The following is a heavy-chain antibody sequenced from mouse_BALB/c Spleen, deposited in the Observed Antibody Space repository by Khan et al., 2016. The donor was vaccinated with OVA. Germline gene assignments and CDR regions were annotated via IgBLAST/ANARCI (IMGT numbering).Heavy chain of an antibody. CDR3: AREWAAWFPY. CDR1: GYTFTDYY. V-gene: IGHV1-77*01. J-gene: IGHJ3*01. Sequence: QVQLQQSGAELARPGASVKLSCKASGYTFTDYYINWMRQRTGQGLEWIGEIYPGSDNIFYNEKFKGKATMTADKSYSTAYMQLSSLTSEDSAVYFCAREWAAWFPYWGQGTLVTVSA. CDR2: IYPGSDNI.